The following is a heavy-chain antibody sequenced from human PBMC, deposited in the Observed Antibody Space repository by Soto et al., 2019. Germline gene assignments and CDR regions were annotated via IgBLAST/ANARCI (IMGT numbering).Heavy chain of an antibody. J-gene: IGHJ3*02. CDR2: TYYRSKWYN. CDR3: AREGYDFWSGSIGAFDI. CDR1: GDSVSSNSAA. V-gene: IGHV6-1*01. Sequence: QVQLQQSGPGLVKPSQTLSLTCAISGDSVSSNSAAWNWIRQSPSRGLEWLGRTYYRSKWYNDYAVSVKSRITINPDTSKNQFSLQLNSETPEDTAVYYCAREGYDFWSGSIGAFDIWGQGTMVTVSS. D-gene: IGHD3-3*01.